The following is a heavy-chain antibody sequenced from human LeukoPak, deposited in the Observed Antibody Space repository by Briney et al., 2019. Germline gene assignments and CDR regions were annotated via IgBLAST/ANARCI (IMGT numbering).Heavy chain of an antibody. CDR2: ISGSASST. CDR1: GFTFSSYG. Sequence: GGTLRLSCAASGFTFSSYGMSWVRQAPGKGLEWVSAISGSASSTYHADSVKGRFTISRDNSKNTLYLQMNSLRADDTAVYYCAMKAVPRPRLHDAFDFWGQGTVVSVSS. J-gene: IGHJ3*01. V-gene: IGHV3-23*01. D-gene: IGHD5-24*01. CDR3: AMKAVPRPRLHDAFDF.